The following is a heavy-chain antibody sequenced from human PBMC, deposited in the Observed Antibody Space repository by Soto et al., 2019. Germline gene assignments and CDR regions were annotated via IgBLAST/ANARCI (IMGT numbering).Heavy chain of an antibody. CDR3: ARDQYCGGDCYGYGMDV. V-gene: IGHV4-4*07. CDR2: IYTSGST. J-gene: IGHJ6*02. D-gene: IGHD2-21*02. Sequence: SETLSLTCTVSGGSISGYYWSWILQPAGKGLEWIGRIYTSGSTNYNPSLKSRVTMSVDTSKNQFSLKLSSVTAADTAVYYCARDQYCGGDCYGYGMDVWGQGTTVTVSS. CDR1: GGSISGYY.